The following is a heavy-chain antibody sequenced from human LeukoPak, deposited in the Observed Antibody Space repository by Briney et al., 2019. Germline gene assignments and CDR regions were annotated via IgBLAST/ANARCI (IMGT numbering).Heavy chain of an antibody. Sequence: SETLSLTCTVSGGSISSSSYYWGWIRQPPGKGLEWIGSIYYSGSTYYNPSLKSRVTISVDTSKNQFSLKLSSVTAADTAVYYCARDTSGREFFDYWGRGTLVTVSS. CDR3: ARDTSGREFFDY. D-gene: IGHD3-10*01. V-gene: IGHV4-39*07. CDR2: IYYSGST. CDR1: GGSISSSSYY. J-gene: IGHJ4*02.